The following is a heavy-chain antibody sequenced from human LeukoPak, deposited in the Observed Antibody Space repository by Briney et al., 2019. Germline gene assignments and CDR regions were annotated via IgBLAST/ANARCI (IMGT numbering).Heavy chain of an antibody. CDR2: VSWNSGSI. V-gene: IGHV3-9*01. CDR3: AKEYSGYSFDY. CDR1: EFMFDDYV. Sequence: GGSLRLSCVASEFMFDDYVMHWVRQAPGKGLEWVSGVSWNSGSIGYADSVKGRFTISRDNAKNSLYLQMNSLRAEDTALYYCAKEYSGYSFDYWGQGTLVTVSS. J-gene: IGHJ4*02. D-gene: IGHD4-23*01.